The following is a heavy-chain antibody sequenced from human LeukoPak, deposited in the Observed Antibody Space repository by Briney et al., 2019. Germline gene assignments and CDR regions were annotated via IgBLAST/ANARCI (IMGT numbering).Heavy chain of an antibody. CDR1: GGSIRSSYYY. V-gene: IGHV4-39*02. D-gene: IGHD3-22*01. J-gene: IGHJ6*02. CDR2: IYDSGST. Sequence: PSETLSLTCTVSGGSIRSSYYYWGWIRQPPGKGLEWIGSIYDSGSTYYNPSLKSRVTISVDTSKNQFSLKLNSVTAADTAVYYCAREAYYYDSSGYLYYYGMDVWGQGTTVTVSS. CDR3: AREAYYYDSSGYLYYYGMDV.